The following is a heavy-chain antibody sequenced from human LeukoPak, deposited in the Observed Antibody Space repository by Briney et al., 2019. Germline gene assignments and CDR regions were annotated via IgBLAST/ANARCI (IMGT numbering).Heavy chain of an antibody. V-gene: IGHV3-7*01. CDR2: IKQDGSEK. J-gene: IGHJ6*02. D-gene: IGHD2-2*02. CDR1: GFTFRSYA. Sequence: GGSLRLSCAASGFTFRSYAMSWVRQAPGKGLEWVADIKQDGSEKYYVDSVKGRFTISRDNAKNSLYLQMNSLRAEDTAVYYCARDAAYIVVVPAAIDYYYGMDVWGQGTTVTVSS. CDR3: ARDAAYIVVVPAAIDYYYGMDV.